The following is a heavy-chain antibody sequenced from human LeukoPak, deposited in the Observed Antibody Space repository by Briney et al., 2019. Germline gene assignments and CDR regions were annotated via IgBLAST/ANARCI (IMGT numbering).Heavy chain of an antibody. V-gene: IGHV3-7*01. CDR3: ASGCGSRHDYFDY. CDR2: INQDGSEK. CDR1: GGSFSGYY. Sequence: LTCAVYGGSFSGYYWSWIRQPPGKGLEWVANINQDGSEKDYVDSVKGRFTISRDNAKNSLYLQMNSLRAEDTAVYYCASGCGSRHDYFDYWGQGTMVTVSS. D-gene: IGHD2-2*03. J-gene: IGHJ4*02.